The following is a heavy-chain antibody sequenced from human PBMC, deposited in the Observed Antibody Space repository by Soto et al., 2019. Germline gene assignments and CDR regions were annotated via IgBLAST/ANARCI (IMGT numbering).Heavy chain of an antibody. CDR3: ARERYCTSTTCSAFGY. CDR1: GYIFSDYY. J-gene: IGHJ4*02. Sequence: GASVKVSCKASGYIFSDYYMHWVRQAPGQGLEWMGWINSQSGGTGYAEKFQGQVTMSRDTSISTAYMELRSLTPDDSAMYYCARERYCTSTTCSAFGYWGQGTLVTVSS. CDR2: INSQSGGT. D-gene: IGHD2-2*01. V-gene: IGHV1-2*02.